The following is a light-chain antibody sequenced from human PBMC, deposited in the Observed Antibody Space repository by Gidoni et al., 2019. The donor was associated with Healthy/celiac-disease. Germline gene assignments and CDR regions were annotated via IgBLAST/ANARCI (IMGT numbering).Light chain of an antibody. Sequence: SYVVTQPPSLSVAPGQTATITCGGNNIGSKNVHWYQKKPGQAPVLVVYDDTNRTSGIPERFAGSNSGKTATLTISRVEAGDEADFYCQVWDSTSDPYVFGPGTKVTVL. CDR2: DDT. V-gene: IGLV3-21*02. CDR1: NIGSKN. J-gene: IGLJ1*01. CDR3: QVWDSTSDPYV.